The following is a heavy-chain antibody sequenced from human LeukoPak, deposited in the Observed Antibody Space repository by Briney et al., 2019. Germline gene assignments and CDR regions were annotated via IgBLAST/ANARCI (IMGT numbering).Heavy chain of an antibody. D-gene: IGHD3-16*01. Sequence: SETLSLTCTVSGGSISSSSYYWGWIRQPPGKGLEWIGSIYYSGGTYYNPSLKSRVTISVDTSKNQFSLKLSSVTAADTAVYYCARRGIWDLQIGNWFDPWGQGILVTVSS. CDR2: IYYSGGT. CDR3: ARRGIWDLQIGNWFDP. V-gene: IGHV4-39*01. J-gene: IGHJ5*02. CDR1: GGSISSSSYY.